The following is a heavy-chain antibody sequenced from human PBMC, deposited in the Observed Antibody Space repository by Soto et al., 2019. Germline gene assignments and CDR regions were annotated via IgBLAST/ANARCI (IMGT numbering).Heavy chain of an antibody. Sequence: SETLSPTCSVSGGSISSGTSYWTWIRQHPGEGLEWIGHIYFTGATYSNPSLRSRLTMSVDTSKNQFSLKLTSVTAADTATYYCATIPRRGYSYGIDYWGQGTLVTVSS. CDR1: GGSISSGTSY. CDR2: IYFTGAT. V-gene: IGHV4-31*03. J-gene: IGHJ4*02. D-gene: IGHD2-21*02. CDR3: ATIPRRGYSYGIDY.